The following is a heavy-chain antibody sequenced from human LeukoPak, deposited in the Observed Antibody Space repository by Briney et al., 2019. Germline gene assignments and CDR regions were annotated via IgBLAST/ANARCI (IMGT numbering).Heavy chain of an antibody. D-gene: IGHD3-22*01. CDR2: ISYDGSNK. Sequence: GGSLRLSCAASGFTFSNSGMHWVRQAPGKGLEWVVVISYDGSNKYYADSVKGRFTISRDNATNTLYLQMNSLRSEDTAVYYCAKGPDRSGLYSLDYWGQGTLVTVSS. J-gene: IGHJ4*02. V-gene: IGHV3-30*18. CDR3: AKGPDRSGLYSLDY. CDR1: GFTFSNSG.